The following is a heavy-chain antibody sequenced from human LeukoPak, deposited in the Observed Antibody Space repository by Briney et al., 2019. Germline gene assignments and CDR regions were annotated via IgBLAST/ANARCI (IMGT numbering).Heavy chain of an antibody. J-gene: IGHJ6*03. CDR1: GYTFTGYG. D-gene: IGHD4-17*01. V-gene: IGHV1-18*01. CDR3: ARDTGDPQSHDYYYYYMDV. CDR2: ISAYNGNT. Sequence: VASVKVSCKASGYTFTGYGISWVRQAPGQGLEWMGWISAYNGNTNYAQKLQGRVTMTTDTSTSTAYMELRSLRSDDTAVYYCARDTGDPQSHDYYYYYMDVWGKGTTVTVSS.